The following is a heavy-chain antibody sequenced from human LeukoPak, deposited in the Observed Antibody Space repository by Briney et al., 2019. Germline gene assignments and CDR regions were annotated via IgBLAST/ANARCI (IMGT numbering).Heavy chain of an antibody. J-gene: IGHJ4*02. D-gene: IGHD3-9*01. CDR3: AKGNILTGYNNPYYFDY. Sequence: GGSLRLSCAASGFGLSDCGMHWVRQAPGKGLEWFSGISVSGGTTYYADSVKGRFTISRDRPKNTLYLQMNSLRAEDTAVYYCAKGNILTGYNNPYYFDYWGQGTLVTVSS. V-gene: IGHV3-23*01. CDR1: GFGLSDCG. CDR2: ISVSGGTT.